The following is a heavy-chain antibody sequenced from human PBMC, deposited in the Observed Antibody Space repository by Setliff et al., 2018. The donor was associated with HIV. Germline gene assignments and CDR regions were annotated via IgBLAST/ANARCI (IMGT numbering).Heavy chain of an antibody. J-gene: IGHJ4*02. CDR3: ATLDHSGGNFLAY. D-gene: IGHD2-21*02. V-gene: IGHV4-4*09. CDR1: GGSVNDFY. CDR2: MHSSGST. Sequence: SETLSLTCTVSGGSVNDFYCNWIRQPPGKGPEWIGYMHSSGSTIYNPSLKSRITISLDTSKEQFSLELSSATAADTAVYYCATLDHSGGNFLAYWGQGSLVTVSS.